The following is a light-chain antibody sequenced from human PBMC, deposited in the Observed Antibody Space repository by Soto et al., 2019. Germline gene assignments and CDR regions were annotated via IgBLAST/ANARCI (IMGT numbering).Light chain of an antibody. CDR2: EVS. J-gene: IGLJ1*01. Sequence: QSALTQPPSASGSPGQSVTISCTGTSSDVGGYNYVSWYQQYPGKAPKLMIYEVSDRPSGVSNRFSGSKSGNTASLTISGLQAEDEADYYCSSFTTSNTLVFGTGTKVTVL. CDR1: SSDVGGYNY. V-gene: IGLV2-14*01. CDR3: SSFTTSNTLV.